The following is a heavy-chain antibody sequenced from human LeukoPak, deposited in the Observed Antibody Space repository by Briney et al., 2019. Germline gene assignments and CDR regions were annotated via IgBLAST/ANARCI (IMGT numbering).Heavy chain of an antibody. CDR3: ARPYCNSTSCYGWFDP. Sequence: ASVKVSCKASGYTFTSYYMHWVRQAPGQGLEWMGIINPNSGGTNYAQKFQGRVTMTRDTSISTAYMELSRLRSDDTAVYYCARPYCNSTSCYGWFDPWGQGTLVTVSS. CDR2: INPNSGGT. CDR1: GYTFTSYY. J-gene: IGHJ5*02. V-gene: IGHV1-2*02. D-gene: IGHD2-2*01.